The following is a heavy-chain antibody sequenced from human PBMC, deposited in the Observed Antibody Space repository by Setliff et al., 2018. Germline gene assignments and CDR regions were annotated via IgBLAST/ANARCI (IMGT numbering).Heavy chain of an antibody. J-gene: IGHJ4*02. CDR3: ARGRAGHSGH. CDR2: VHFTGST. D-gene: IGHD6-19*01. Sequence: TLSLTCNVSGASIRNFYWTWIRQPPGKGLEWIGYVHFTGSTNYNPSLKSRVTMSVDVSKNQFSLKLSSVTAADTAVYYCARGRAGHSGHWGQGTLVTVSS. CDR1: GASIRNFY. V-gene: IGHV4-59*08.